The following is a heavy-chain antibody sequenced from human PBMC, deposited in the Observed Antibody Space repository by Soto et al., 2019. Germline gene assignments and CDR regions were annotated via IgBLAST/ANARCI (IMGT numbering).Heavy chain of an antibody. Sequence: QVQLVQSGAEVKKPGASVKLSCKASGYTFTSYYIHWVRQAPGQGLEWIGIINPNGGSTNYAHNFKGRLTVTRDTSKATVYMELGALTSEDTAVYYCARGLGLGDYWGQGTLVTVSS. D-gene: IGHD3-9*01. J-gene: IGHJ4*02. V-gene: IGHV1-46*01. CDR1: GYTFTSYY. CDR3: ARGLGLGDY. CDR2: INPNGGST.